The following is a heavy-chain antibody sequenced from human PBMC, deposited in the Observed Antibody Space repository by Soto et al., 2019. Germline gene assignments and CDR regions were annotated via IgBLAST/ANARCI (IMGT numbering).Heavy chain of an antibody. CDR2: IGTGGDT. D-gene: IGHD3-22*01. CDR1: GFTFSSYD. CDR3: ARAYYDSSGYYYYYYGMDV. V-gene: IGHV3-13*01. Sequence: PGGSLRLSCAASGFTFSSYDMHWVRQATGKGLEWVSAIGTGGDTYYPGSVKGRFTISRENAKNSLYLQMNSLRAGDTAVYYCARAYYDSSGYYYYYYGMDVWGQGTTVTVSS. J-gene: IGHJ6*02.